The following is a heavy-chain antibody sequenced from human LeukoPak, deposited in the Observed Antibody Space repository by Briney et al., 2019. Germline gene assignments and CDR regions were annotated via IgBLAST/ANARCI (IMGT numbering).Heavy chain of an antibody. CDR3: ARDPGYYGSGIKRNYYYYMDV. D-gene: IGHD3-10*01. Sequence: GASVKVSCKASGGTFSSYAISWVRQAPGQGLEWMGGIIPIFGTANYAQKFQGRVTITADESTSTAYMELSSLRSEDTAVYYCARDPGYYGSGIKRNYYYYMDVWGKGTTVTISS. V-gene: IGHV1-69*13. CDR2: IIPIFGTA. CDR1: GGTFSSYA. J-gene: IGHJ6*03.